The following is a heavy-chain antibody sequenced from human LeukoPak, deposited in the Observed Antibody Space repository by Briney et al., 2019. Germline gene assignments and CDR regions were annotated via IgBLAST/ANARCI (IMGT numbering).Heavy chain of an antibody. V-gene: IGHV3-30-3*01. CDR2: ISYDGSNK. CDR1: GFTFSSYA. CDR3: ARDPEGFDY. Sequence: GGSLRLSCAASGFTFSSYAMHWVRQAPGKGLEWVAVISYDGSNKYYADSVKGRFTISRDNSKNTLYPQMNSLRAEGTAVYYCARDPEGFDYWGQGTLVTVSS. J-gene: IGHJ4*02. D-gene: IGHD1-14*01.